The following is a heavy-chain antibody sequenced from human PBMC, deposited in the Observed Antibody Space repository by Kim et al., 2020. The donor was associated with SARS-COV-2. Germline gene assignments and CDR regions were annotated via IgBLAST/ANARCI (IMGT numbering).Heavy chain of an antibody. Sequence: GGSLRLSCTASGFTFSAFSMNWVRQAPGKGLEWVSSINRNSRDIYYSDSLKGRFTISSDNAKNSLYLQMNRLSAEDTAVYYCARVDGSGSYYKFWGQGTLVIVSS. CDR1: GFTFSAFS. CDR3: ARVDGSGSYYKF. D-gene: IGHD3-10*01. CDR2: INRNSRDI. J-gene: IGHJ4*02. V-gene: IGHV3-21*01.